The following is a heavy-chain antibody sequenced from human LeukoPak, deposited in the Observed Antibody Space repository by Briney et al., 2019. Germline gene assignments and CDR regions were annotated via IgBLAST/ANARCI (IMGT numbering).Heavy chain of an antibody. J-gene: IGHJ4*02. D-gene: IGHD3-22*01. CDR3: AKDSALRAYYDSSGWDY. CDR1: GFTFSNYR. V-gene: IGHV3-21*04. CDR2: IGSSSTYI. Sequence: GGSLRLSCAASGFTFSNYRMNWVRQAPGKGLEWVSSIGSSSTYIYYADSVKGRFTISRDNSKNTLYLQMNSLRAEDTAVYYCAKDSALRAYYDSSGWDYWGQGTLVTVSS.